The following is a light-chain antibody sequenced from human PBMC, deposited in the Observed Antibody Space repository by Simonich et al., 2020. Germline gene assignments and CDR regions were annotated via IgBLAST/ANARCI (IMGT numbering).Light chain of an antibody. CDR2: EVS. J-gene: IGLJ2*01. V-gene: IGLV2-8*01. CDR1: SSDVGGYNY. Sequence: QSALTQPPSASGSPGQSVTISCTGTSSDVGGYNYVSWYQQHPGKAPKLMIYEVSKRPPGVPDRFSSSKSGNTATLTVSGLQAEDEADYYCSSYAGSNPVFGGGTKLTVL. CDR3: SSYAGSNPV.